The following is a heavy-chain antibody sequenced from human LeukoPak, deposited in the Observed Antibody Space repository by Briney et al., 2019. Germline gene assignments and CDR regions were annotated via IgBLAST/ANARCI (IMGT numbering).Heavy chain of an antibody. J-gene: IGHJ6*04. CDR3: ARDGSSGRGYYYYYGMDV. CDR2: MHSVGTT. CDR1: GFTVSGHP. V-gene: IGHV3-53*01. Sequence: PGGSLRLSCAASGFTVSGHPMSWVRQAPGKGLEWVSIMHSVGTTYYADSVKGRFTFSRDNSKNTLYLQMNNLRAEDTAVYYCARDGSSGRGYYYYYGMDVWGEGTTVTVSS. D-gene: IGHD1-26*01.